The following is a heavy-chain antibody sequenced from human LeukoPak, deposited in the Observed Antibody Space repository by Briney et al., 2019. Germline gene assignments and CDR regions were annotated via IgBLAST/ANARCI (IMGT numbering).Heavy chain of an antibody. CDR3: ARSEVGATRSYYYYYMDV. CDR2: IYTSGST. V-gene: IGHV4-4*07. D-gene: IGHD1-26*01. CDR1: GGSISSYY. Sequence: SETLSLTCTVSGGSISSYYWSWIRQPAGKGLEWIGRIYTSGSTNYNPSLKSRVTMSVDTSKNQFSLKLSSVTAADTAVYYCARSEVGATRSYYYYYMDVWGKGTTVTVSS. J-gene: IGHJ6*03.